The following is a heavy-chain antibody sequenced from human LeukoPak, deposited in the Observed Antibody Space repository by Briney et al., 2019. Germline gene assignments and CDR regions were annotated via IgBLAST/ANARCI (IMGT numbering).Heavy chain of an antibody. CDR1: GYTLTELS. Sequence: ASVKVSCKVSGYTLTELSMHCVRQAPGKGLEWMGGFDPEDGETIYAQKFQGRVTMTEDTSTDTAYMELSSLRSEDTAVYYCATSSDSSGYYYVGGAFDIWGQGTMVTVSS. V-gene: IGHV1-24*01. J-gene: IGHJ3*02. CDR2: FDPEDGET. CDR3: ATSSDSSGYYYVGGAFDI. D-gene: IGHD3-22*01.